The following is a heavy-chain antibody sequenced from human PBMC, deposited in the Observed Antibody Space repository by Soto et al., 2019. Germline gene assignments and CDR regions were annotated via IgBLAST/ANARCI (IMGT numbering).Heavy chain of an antibody. CDR1: GYTFTSYD. CDR2: MNPNSGNT. J-gene: IGHJ6*02. CDR3: ARSYYDSSAYYYYGMDV. V-gene: IGHV1-8*01. D-gene: IGHD3-22*01. Sequence: GASVKVSCKASGYTFTSYDINWVRQATGQGLEWMGWMNPNSGNTGYAQKFQGRVTMTRNTSISTAYMELSSLRSEDTVVYYCARSYYDSSAYYYYGMDVWGQGTTVTVSS.